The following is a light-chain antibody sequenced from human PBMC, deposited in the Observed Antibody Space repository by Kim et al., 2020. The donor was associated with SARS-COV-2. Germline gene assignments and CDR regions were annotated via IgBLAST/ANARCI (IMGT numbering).Light chain of an antibody. J-gene: IGKJ5*01. Sequence: GDRVTITCRASQSFSSWLAWYQQKPGKVPKLLIYKTSILESGVPSRFSGSGSGTEFTLTISSLQPDDFATYYCQQYNNFPLTFGQGTRLEIK. V-gene: IGKV1-5*03. CDR2: KTS. CDR3: QQYNNFPLT. CDR1: QSFSSW.